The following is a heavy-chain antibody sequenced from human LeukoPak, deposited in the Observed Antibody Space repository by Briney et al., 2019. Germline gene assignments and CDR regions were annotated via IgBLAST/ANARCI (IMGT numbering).Heavy chain of an antibody. J-gene: IGHJ4*02. CDR2: IIPMFGTT. V-gene: IGHV1-69*01. CDR1: GGTFSSYA. D-gene: IGHD2-2*01. CDR3: AKETYIVVVPGALFDY. Sequence: GSSVKVSCKASGGTFSSYAISWVRQAPGQGLEWMGGIIPMFGTTNYAQKFQGRVTITADESTYTAYMELSSLRSEDTAIYYCAKETYIVVVPGALFDYWGQGTLVTVSS.